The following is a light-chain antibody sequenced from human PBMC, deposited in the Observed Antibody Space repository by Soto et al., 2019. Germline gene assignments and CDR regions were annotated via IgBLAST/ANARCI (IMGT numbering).Light chain of an antibody. Sequence: EIVMTQSPATLSVSPGARATLSCRASQSVSSNLAWYQQKPGQAPRLLIYGASTRATGIPARFSGSGSGTEFTLTVSSLQSEDFAVYYCQQYSNWPPALIFGGGTKVEIK. J-gene: IGKJ4*01. V-gene: IGKV3-15*01. CDR2: GAS. CDR1: QSVSSN. CDR3: QQYSNWPPALI.